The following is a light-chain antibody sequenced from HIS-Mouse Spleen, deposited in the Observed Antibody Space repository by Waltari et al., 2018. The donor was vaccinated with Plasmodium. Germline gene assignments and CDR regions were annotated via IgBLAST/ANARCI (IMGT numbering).Light chain of an antibody. CDR3: QQYGSSPLT. CDR1: QSVSSSY. J-gene: IGKJ4*01. V-gene: IGKV3-20*01. CDR2: GAS. Sequence: EIVLTQSPATLSLSPGERATISCRASQSVSSSYLAWYQQKPGQAPRLLIYGASSRATGIPDRFSGSGSGTDFTLTISRLEPEDFAVYYCQQYGSSPLTFGGGTKVEIK.